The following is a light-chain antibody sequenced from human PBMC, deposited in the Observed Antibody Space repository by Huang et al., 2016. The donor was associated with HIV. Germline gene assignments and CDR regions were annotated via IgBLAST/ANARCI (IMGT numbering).Light chain of an antibody. J-gene: IGKJ4*01. CDR1: QSVDTY. Sequence: EIVLTQSPATLSLSPGERATLSCRASQSVDTYLAWYQQTPGQSPRLLIYDSVNRATGIPARFSGSGSGRDFTLTISSLEPEDFVIYYCQQRSAWPPTFGGGTKIE. CDR2: DSV. V-gene: IGKV3-11*02. CDR3: QQRSAWPPT.